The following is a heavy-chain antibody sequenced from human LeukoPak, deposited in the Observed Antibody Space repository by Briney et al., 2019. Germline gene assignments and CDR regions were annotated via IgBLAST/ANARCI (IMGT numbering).Heavy chain of an antibody. D-gene: IGHD3-16*02. J-gene: IGHJ4*02. CDR1: GFTFSSYA. V-gene: IGHV3-23*01. CDR2: ISGSGGST. Sequence: PGGSLRLSCADSGFTFSSYAMSWVRQAPGKGLEWVSAISGSGGSTYYADSAKGRFTISRDNSKNTLYLQMNSLRAEDTAVYYCAKXXXPFGGVIVISYFDYWGQGTLVTVSS. CDR3: AKXXXPFGGVIVISYFDY.